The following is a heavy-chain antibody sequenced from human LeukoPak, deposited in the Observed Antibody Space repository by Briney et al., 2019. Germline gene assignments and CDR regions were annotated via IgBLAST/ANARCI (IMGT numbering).Heavy chain of an antibody. CDR1: GFTFSSYA. Sequence: GGSLRLSCAASGFTFSSYAMSWVRQAPGKGLEWVSAISGSGGSTYYADSVKGRFTISRDNSKNTLYLQMNSLGAEDTAVYYCAKDRGGIAVARWYYFDYWGQGTLVTVSS. D-gene: IGHD6-19*01. CDR2: ISGSGGST. CDR3: AKDRGGIAVARWYYFDY. V-gene: IGHV3-23*01. J-gene: IGHJ4*02.